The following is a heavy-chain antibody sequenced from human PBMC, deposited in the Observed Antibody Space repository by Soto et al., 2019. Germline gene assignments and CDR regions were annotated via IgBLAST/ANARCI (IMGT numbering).Heavy chain of an antibody. V-gene: IGHV1-58*01. CDR2: IVVGSGNT. J-gene: IGHJ4*02. CDR3: AEDRKGRYFDWLFPSYYFDY. D-gene: IGHD3-9*01. Sequence: SVKVSCKASGFTFTSSSVQWVRQARGQRLEWIGWIVVGSGNTNYAQKFQERVTITRDMSTSTAYMELSSLRSEDTAVYYCAEDRKGRYFDWLFPSYYFDYWVQGTLVTVSS. CDR1: GFTFTSSS.